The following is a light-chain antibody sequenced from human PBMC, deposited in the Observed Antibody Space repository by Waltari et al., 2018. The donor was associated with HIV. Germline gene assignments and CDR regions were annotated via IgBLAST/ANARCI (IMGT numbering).Light chain of an antibody. CDR1: KLGEKN. CDR2: KDS. CDR3: QAWDGGTGVL. J-gene: IGLJ2*01. Sequence: SYELTQPPSLSVSPGQTATITCSGDKLGEKNVCWYQQQPGQSPVMVLYKDSRRPSGIPERFSGTNSGNTATLTISGTQAMDEADYYCQAWDGGTGVLFGGGTKLTVL. V-gene: IGLV3-1*01.